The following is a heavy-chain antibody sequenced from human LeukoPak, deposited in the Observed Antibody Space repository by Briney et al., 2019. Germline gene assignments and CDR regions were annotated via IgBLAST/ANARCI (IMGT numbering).Heavy chain of an antibody. CDR2: IYYCGNT. Sequence: PSETPSLTCTVSGGSISSYYWRWIRQPPGKGLEWIGYIYYCGNTNYNPSLKSRVTMSVDTSKTSFSLKLSSVTAADTAVYYCARDLGYCSSTSCYNWFGPWGQGSLVTVSS. CDR1: GGSISSYY. CDR3: ARDLGYCSSTSCYNWFGP. J-gene: IGHJ5*02. V-gene: IGHV4-59*01. D-gene: IGHD2-2*01.